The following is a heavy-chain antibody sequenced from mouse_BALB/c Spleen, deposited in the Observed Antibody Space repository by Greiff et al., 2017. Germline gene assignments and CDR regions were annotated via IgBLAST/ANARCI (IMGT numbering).Heavy chain of an antibody. V-gene: IGHV5-17*02. CDR3: ARDGYYPLFDY. CDR1: GFTFSSFG. J-gene: IGHJ2*01. D-gene: IGHD2-3*01. CDR2: ISSGSSTI. Sequence: EVHLVESGGGLVQPGGSRKLSCAASGFTFSSFGMHWVRQAPEKGLEWVAYISSGSSTIYYADTVKGRFTITRDNPKNTLFLQMTSLRSEDTAMYYCARDGYYPLFDYWGQGTTLTVSA.